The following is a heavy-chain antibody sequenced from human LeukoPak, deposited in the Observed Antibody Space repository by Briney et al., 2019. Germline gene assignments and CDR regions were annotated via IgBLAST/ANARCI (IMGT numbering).Heavy chain of an antibody. CDR3: ARDWGDIVATYQLYYFDY. D-gene: IGHD5-12*01. CDR2: INPNSGDT. CDR1: GYTFTGYY. Sequence: GASVKVSCKASGYTFTGYYMHWVRQAPGQGLEWMGWINPNSGDTNYAQKFQGRVTMTRDTSISTAYLELSRLRSDDTAVYYCARDWGDIVATYQLYYFDYWGQGTLVTVSS. J-gene: IGHJ4*02. V-gene: IGHV1-2*02.